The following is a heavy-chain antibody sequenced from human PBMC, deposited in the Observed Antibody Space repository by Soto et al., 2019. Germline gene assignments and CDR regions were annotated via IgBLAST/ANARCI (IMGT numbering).Heavy chain of an antibody. V-gene: IGHV4-34*01. D-gene: IGHD6-13*01. CDR1: GVSFSGYY. CDR2: INHSGST. Sequence: SETLSLTCAVYGVSFSGYYWSWIRQPPGKGLEWIGEINHSGSTNYNPSLKSRVTISVDTSKNQFSLKLSSVTAADTAVYYCARAGSSSWFQPARYYYYYMDVWGKGTTVTVSS. J-gene: IGHJ6*03. CDR3: ARAGSSSWFQPARYYYYYMDV.